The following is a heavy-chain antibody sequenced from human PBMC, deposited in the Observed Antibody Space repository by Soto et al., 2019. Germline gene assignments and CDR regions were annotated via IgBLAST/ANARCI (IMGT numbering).Heavy chain of an antibody. CDR1: GCTFRTYA. J-gene: IGHJ5*02. CDR3: ARDQSSTVITSTHFDP. CDR2: VSYDGSTK. D-gene: IGHD4-17*01. V-gene: IGHV3-30-3*01. Sequence: GGSLRLSCAASGCTFRTYAMEWVRQAPGKGLEWVAVVSYDGSTKYYGASVKGRFTISRDNSNNTLYLQMHSLRPEDTAMYFCARDQSSTVITSTHFDPWGQGTLVTVSS.